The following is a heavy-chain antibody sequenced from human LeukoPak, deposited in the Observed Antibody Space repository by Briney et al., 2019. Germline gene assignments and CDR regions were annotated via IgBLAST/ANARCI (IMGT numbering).Heavy chain of an antibody. D-gene: IGHD6-13*01. V-gene: IGHV4-39*01. Sequence: SETLSLTCTVSDGSISSSSYYWGWIRQPPGKGLEWIGGIYYSGSTYYNPSLKSRVTISVDTSKNQFSLKLSSVTAADTAVYYCARQAAAGTYYYYYMDVWGKGTTVTVSS. CDR1: DGSISSSSYY. CDR2: IYYSGST. J-gene: IGHJ6*03. CDR3: ARQAAAGTYYYYYMDV.